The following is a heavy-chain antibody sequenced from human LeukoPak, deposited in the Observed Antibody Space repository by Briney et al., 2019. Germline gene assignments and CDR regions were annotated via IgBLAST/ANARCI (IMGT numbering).Heavy chain of an antibody. CDR2: ISYDGSNK. J-gene: IGHJ4*02. Sequence: GGSLRLSCVASGFTFGPYWMSWVRQAPGKGLEWVAVISYDGSNKYYADSVKGRFTISRDNSKNTLYVQMNSLRAEDTAVYYCAKGGITMVRGVMGLFDYWGQGTLVTVSA. V-gene: IGHV3-30*18. CDR3: AKGGITMVRGVMGLFDY. D-gene: IGHD3-10*01. CDR1: GFTFGPYW.